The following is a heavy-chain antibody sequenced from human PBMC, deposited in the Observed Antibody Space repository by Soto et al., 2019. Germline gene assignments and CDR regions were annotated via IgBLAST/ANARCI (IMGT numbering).Heavy chain of an antibody. J-gene: IGHJ4*02. CDR3: AVAVAGPTAIGY. V-gene: IGHV3-74*01. Sequence: EVQLVESGGGLVQPGGSLRLSCAASGFTFSSYWMHWVRQAPGKGLVWVSRINSDGSSTSYADSVKGRFTISRDNAKNPLSRKKSGRGAEARAVYYCAVAVAGPTAIGYWGQGTLVTVSS. CDR2: INSDGSST. CDR1: GFTFSSYW. D-gene: IGHD6-19*01.